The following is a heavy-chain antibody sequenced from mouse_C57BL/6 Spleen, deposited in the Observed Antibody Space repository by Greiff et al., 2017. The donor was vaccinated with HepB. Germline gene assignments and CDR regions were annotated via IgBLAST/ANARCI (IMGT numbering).Heavy chain of an antibody. Sequence: QVQLQQPGAELVKPGASVKMSCKASGYTFTSYWITWVKQRPGQGLEWIGDIYPGSGSTNYNEKFKSKATLTVDTSSITAYMQLSSLTSEDSAVYYCARNPSYYGSSYWGQGTTLTVSS. J-gene: IGHJ2*01. CDR1: GYTFTSYW. CDR2: IYPGSGST. D-gene: IGHD1-1*01. CDR3: ARNPSYYGSSY. V-gene: IGHV1-55*01.